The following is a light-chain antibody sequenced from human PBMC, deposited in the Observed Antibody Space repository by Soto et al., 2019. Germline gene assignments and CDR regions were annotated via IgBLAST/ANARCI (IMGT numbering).Light chain of an antibody. CDR1: SSNIGAGYD. CDR3: QSSDMNLSGSGV. CDR2: GHT. V-gene: IGLV1-40*01. Sequence: QSVLTQPPSVSGAPGQRVTISCTGSSSNIGAGYDVNWYQHVPGKAPKLLIYGHTNRPAGVPARFSGSKSGTSAYLAITDLQAEDEADYYCQSSDMNLSGSGVFGGGTKLTVL. J-gene: IGLJ3*02.